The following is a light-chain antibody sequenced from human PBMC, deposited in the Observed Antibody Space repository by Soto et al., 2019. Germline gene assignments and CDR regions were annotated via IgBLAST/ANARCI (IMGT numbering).Light chain of an antibody. CDR1: ISDVGGYNY. CDR3: SSFASSSTLV. V-gene: IGLV2-14*01. J-gene: IGLJ3*02. CDR2: GVT. Sequence: QSALTQPASVSGSPGQSITISCTGTISDVGGYNYVSWYQQHPGKAPQLMIYGVTNRPSGVSSRFSGSKSGNTASLTISGLQAEDEADYYCSSFASSSTLVFGGGTKLTV.